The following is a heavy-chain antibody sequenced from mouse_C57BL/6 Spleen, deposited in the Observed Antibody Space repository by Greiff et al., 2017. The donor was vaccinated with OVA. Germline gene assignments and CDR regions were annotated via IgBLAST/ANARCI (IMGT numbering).Heavy chain of an antibody. Sequence: HVQLQQPWTELVKPGASVKLSCKASGYTFTSYWMHWVKQRPGQGLEWIGNINPSNGGTNYNEKFKSKATLTVDKSSSTAYMQLSSLTSEDSAVYYCARGYYGSSYVDFDVWGTGTTVTVSS. CDR2: INPSNGGT. CDR3: ARGYYGSSYVDFDV. CDR1: GYTFTSYW. D-gene: IGHD1-1*01. V-gene: IGHV1-53*01. J-gene: IGHJ1*03.